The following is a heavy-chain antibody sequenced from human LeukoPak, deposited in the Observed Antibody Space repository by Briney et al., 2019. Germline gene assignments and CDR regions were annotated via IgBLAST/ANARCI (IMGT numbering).Heavy chain of an antibody. CDR3: ARGPGHDYGD. CDR2: ISYDGSNK. J-gene: IGHJ4*02. V-gene: IGHV3-30-3*01. CDR1: GFTFSSYA. D-gene: IGHD4/OR15-4a*01. Sequence: GGSLRLSCAASGFTFSSYAMHWVRQAPGKGLEWVAVISYDGSNKYYADSVKGRFTISRDNSKNMLDLQMNSLRAEDTAVYYCARGPGHDYGDWGQGTLVTVSS.